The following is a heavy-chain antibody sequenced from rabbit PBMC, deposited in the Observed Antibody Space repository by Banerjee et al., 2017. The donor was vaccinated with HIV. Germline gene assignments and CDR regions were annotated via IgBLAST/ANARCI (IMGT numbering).Heavy chain of an antibody. CDR1: GFDFRRYY. CDR2: IYAGEAST. D-gene: IGHD4-2*01. Sequence: QLKETGGGLVQPGGSLTLSCKASGFDFRRYYMSWVRQAPGKGLEWIGAIYAGEASTDYASWVNGRFTISSDNAQNTVDLQMNSLTAADTATYFCARDAGYAGSNLWGQGTLVTVS. V-gene: IGHV1S7*01. J-gene: IGHJ4*01. CDR3: ARDAGYAGSNL.